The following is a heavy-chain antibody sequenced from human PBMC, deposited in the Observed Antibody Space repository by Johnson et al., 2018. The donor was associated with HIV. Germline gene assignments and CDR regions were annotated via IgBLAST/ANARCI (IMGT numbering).Heavy chain of an antibody. Sequence: QVQLVESGGGLVQPGGSLRLSCAASGFTVGSNYMNWVRQAPGKGLEWVALISYDGSNKYYADSVKGRFTISRDNSKNTLFLQMNSLRAEDTAVYYCALPSMVHGGPDAFDIWGQVTLVTVSS. V-gene: IGHV3-30*03. CDR1: GFTVGSNY. CDR3: ALPSMVHGGPDAFDI. J-gene: IGHJ3*02. CDR2: ISYDGSNK. D-gene: IGHD3-10*01.